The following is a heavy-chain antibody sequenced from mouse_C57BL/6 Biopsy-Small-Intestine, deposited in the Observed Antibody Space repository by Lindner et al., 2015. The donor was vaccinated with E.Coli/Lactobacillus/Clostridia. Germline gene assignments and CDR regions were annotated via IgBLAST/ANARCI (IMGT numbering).Heavy chain of an antibody. CDR3: ATESLGSGYFDS. D-gene: IGHD4-1*01. V-gene: IGHV9-3*02. CDR1: EYTFSNYA. CDR2: INTNTGDP. Sequence: VKVSCKVPEYTFSNYAFHWVRQAPGQGPEWMGWINTNTGDPDYAQGFTGRFVFSLDTSVSTTYLQINSLKAEDTAVYFCATESLGSGYFDSCGQGTLVTVSS. J-gene: IGHJ2*01.